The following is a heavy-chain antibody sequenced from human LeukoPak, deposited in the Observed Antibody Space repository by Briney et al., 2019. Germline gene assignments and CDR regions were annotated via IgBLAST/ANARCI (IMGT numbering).Heavy chain of an antibody. V-gene: IGHV3-74*01. CDR3: ARGSIPAAIVNRSNWFDP. D-gene: IGHD2-2*01. Sequence: GGSLRLSCAASGFTFSSYWMHWVRQAPGKGLVWVSRINSDGSSTSYADSVKGRFTIYRDNAKNTLYLQMNSLRAEDTAVYYCARGSIPAAIVNRSNWFDPWGQGTLVTVSS. CDR2: INSDGSST. J-gene: IGHJ5*02. CDR1: GFTFSSYW.